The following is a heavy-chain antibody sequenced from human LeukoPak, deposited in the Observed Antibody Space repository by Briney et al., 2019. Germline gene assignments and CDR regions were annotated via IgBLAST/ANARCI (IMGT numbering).Heavy chain of an antibody. CDR2: INHSGST. D-gene: IGHD3-16*02. CDR1: GGSFSGYY. Sequence: KPSETLSLTCAVYGGSFSGYYWSWIRQPPGKGLEWIGEINHSGSTNYNQSLKSRVTISVDTSKNQFSLKLSSVTAADTAVYYCARGRITFGGVIVGRFDYWGQGTLVTVSS. CDR3: ARGRITFGGVIVGRFDY. V-gene: IGHV4-34*01. J-gene: IGHJ4*02.